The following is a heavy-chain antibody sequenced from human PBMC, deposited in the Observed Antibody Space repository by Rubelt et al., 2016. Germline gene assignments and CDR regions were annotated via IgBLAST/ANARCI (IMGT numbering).Heavy chain of an antibody. D-gene: IGHD3-10*01. J-gene: IGHJ2*01. CDR3: ARVSGTRIKGWYFDL. V-gene: IGHV4-34*01. Sequence: QVQLQQWGAGLLKPSETLSLTCAVYGGSFSGYYWSWIRQPPGKGLEWIGEINHSGSTNYNPSLKSRVTISVDTSKNQLSLKLSSVTAAETAVYYCARVSGTRIKGWYFDLWGRGTLVTVSS. CDR1: GGSFSGYY. CDR2: INHSGST.